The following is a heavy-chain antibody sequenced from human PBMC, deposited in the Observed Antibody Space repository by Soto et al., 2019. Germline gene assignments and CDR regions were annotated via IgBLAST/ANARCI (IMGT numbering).Heavy chain of an antibody. Sequence: PGGSLRLSCAASGFTFSDCYMSWIRQAPGQGLEWVSYISSSGSTIYYADSVKGRFTISRDNAKNSLYLQMNSLRAEDTAVYYCATGYCSGGSCFDIWGQGTMVTVSS. CDR3: ATGYCSGGSCFDI. V-gene: IGHV3-11*01. CDR1: GFTFSDCY. J-gene: IGHJ3*02. D-gene: IGHD2-15*01. CDR2: ISSSGSTI.